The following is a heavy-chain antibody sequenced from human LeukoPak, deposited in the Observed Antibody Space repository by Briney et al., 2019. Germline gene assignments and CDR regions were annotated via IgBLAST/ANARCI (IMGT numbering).Heavy chain of an antibody. CDR1: GGSFSGYY. CDR3: ARAPLEYYYDSSGYYNYYYYGMDV. CDR2: ISHSGST. J-gene: IGHJ6*02. D-gene: IGHD3-22*01. Sequence: SETLSLTCAVYGGSFSGYYWSWIRQPPGKGLEWIGEISHSGSTNYNPSLKSRVTISVDTSKNQFSLKLSSVTAADTAVYYCARAPLEYYYDSSGYYNYYYYGMDVWGQGTTVTVSS. V-gene: IGHV4-34*01.